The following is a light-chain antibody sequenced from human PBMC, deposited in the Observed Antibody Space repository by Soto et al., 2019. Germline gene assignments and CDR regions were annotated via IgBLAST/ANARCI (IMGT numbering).Light chain of an antibody. Sequence: DIVMTQTPFSLSVTPGQPASISCKSSQSLLYSNGKTYLYWFLQKPGQPPQLLIYEVSNRFSGGTDGFSSSGSGKDFTLKISGGEAEDVGFYSCMQTIQLPITSGGGTKVEIK. V-gene: IGKV2D-29*01. CDR2: EVS. CDR3: MQTIQLPIT. CDR1: QSLLYSNGKTY. J-gene: IGKJ4*01.